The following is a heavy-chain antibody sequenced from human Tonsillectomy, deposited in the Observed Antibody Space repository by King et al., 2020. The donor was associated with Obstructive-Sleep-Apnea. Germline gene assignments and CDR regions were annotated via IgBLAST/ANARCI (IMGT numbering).Heavy chain of an antibody. Sequence: VQLQESGPGLVKPSETLALTCTVSCGSISTYYWSWLRQPPGKGLVGIGYIYYSGSSNYNPSLKRRVSISADTSKNQFSLKLTSVTAADTAVYYCARSPYGSGIIDYFDPWGQGTLVTVSS. J-gene: IGHJ5*02. CDR3: ARSPYGSGIIDYFDP. V-gene: IGHV4-59*01. D-gene: IGHD3-10*01. CDR2: IYYSGSS. CDR1: CGSISTYY.